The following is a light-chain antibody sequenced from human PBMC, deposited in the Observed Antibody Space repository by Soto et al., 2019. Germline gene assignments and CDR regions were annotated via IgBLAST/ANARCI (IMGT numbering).Light chain of an antibody. CDR3: SSYTSSTAVI. CDR2: DVS. V-gene: IGLV2-14*01. CDR1: NSDVGGYDY. J-gene: IGLJ2*01. Sequence: QSALTQPASVSGSPGQSITMSCTGTNSDVGGYDYVSWYQQHPGKAPKLMIYDVSIRPSGVSDRFSGSKSGNTASLTISGLQTEDEAYYYCSSYTSSTAVIFGGGTKVTVL.